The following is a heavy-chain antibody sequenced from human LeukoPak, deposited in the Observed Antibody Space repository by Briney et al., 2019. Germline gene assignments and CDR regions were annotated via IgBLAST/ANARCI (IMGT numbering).Heavy chain of an antibody. CDR2: ISSSSSYI. D-gene: IGHD3-22*01. CDR1: GFTFSSYS. Sequence: GGSLRLSCAASGFTFSSYSMNWVRQAPGKGLEWVSSISSSSSYIYYADPVKGRFTISRDNAKNSLYLQMNSLRAEDTAVYYCARDVEGITHAFWGQGTLVTVSS. V-gene: IGHV3-21*01. J-gene: IGHJ4*02. CDR3: ARDVEGITHAF.